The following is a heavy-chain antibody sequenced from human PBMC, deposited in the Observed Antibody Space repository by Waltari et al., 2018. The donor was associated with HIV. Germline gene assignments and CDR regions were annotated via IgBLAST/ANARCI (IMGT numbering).Heavy chain of an antibody. Sequence: QVQLVQSGAEVKNPGASVKVSCKASGYSFTRYDIRWVRQASGQGFEWMGWLDPASGNTGSAEKFQGRITMTRDTSINTAFMELSGLRSDDTAVYYCARSGVWGQGTLVTVSS. CDR2: LDPASGNT. CDR1: GYSFTRYD. D-gene: IGHD2-8*01. J-gene: IGHJ4*02. V-gene: IGHV1-8*01. CDR3: ARSGV.